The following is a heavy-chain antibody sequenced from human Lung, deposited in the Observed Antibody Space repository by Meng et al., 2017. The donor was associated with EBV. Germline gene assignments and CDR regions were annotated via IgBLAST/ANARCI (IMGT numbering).Heavy chain of an antibody. Sequence: QVQLQQWGAGLLKPSETLSLTCAVYGGSFSSSYWSWIRQPPGKGLEWIGQINYSGITNYNPSLKSRVTISVDTSKNQFSLSLNSVTAADTAVYYCARGGTSSAPFDYWGQGTLVTVSS. J-gene: IGHJ4*02. CDR3: ARGGTSSAPFDY. CDR2: INYSGIT. CDR1: GGSFSSSY. D-gene: IGHD2-2*01. V-gene: IGHV4-34*01.